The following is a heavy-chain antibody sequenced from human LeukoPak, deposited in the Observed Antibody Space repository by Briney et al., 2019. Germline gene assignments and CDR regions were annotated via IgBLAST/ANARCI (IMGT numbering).Heavy chain of an antibody. D-gene: IGHD5-12*01. V-gene: IGHV4-59*01. Sequence: SETLSLTCTVSGGSISSYYWSWIRQPPGKGLEWIGYIYYSGSTNYNPSLKSRVTISVDTSKNQFSLKLSSVTAADTAVYYCARIHSGYDSPYYFDYWGQGTLVTVSS. J-gene: IGHJ4*02. CDR2: IYYSGST. CDR1: GGSISSYY. CDR3: ARIHSGYDSPYYFDY.